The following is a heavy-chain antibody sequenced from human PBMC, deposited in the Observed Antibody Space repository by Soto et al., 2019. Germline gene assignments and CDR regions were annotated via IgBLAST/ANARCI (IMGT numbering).Heavy chain of an antibody. CDR3: AKDSERILDWLNQPNYYRDV. D-gene: IGHD3-3*01. J-gene: IGHJ6*03. CDR1: GFTFSSYG. Sequence: QVQLVESGGGVVQPGRSLRLSCAASGFTFSSYGMHWVRQAPGKGLEWVAVIWYDGSNKYYADSVKGRFTISRDNSKNTLYMQMNSLIDEDTAVYYCAKDSERILDWLNQPNYYRDVWGKGTPVTVSS. V-gene: IGHV3-33*06. CDR2: IWYDGSNK.